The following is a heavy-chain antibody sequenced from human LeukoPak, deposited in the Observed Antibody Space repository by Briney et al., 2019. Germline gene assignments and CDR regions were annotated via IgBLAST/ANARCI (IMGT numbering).Heavy chain of an antibody. D-gene: IGHD3-3*01. Sequence: GGSLTLSCAASGFTFSSYAMSWVRPAPGKGLEWVSAISGSGGSTYYADSVKGRFTISRDNSKNTLYLQMNSLRAEDTAVYYCAKDQAMFGVVILAFDYWGQGTLVTVSS. V-gene: IGHV3-23*01. J-gene: IGHJ4*02. CDR3: AKDQAMFGVVILAFDY. CDR1: GFTFSSYA. CDR2: ISGSGGST.